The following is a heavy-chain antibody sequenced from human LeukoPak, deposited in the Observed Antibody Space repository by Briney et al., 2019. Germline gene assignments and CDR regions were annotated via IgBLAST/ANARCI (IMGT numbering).Heavy chain of an antibody. CDR2: FDPEDGET. CDR3: ATAAYCGGDCYPDWYFDL. Sequence: ASVKVSCKVSGYTLTELSMHWLRQAPGKGLEWMGGFDPEDGETIYAQKFQGRVTMTEDTSTDTAYMELSSLRSEDTAVYYCATAAYCGGDCYPDWYFDLWGRGTLVTVSS. V-gene: IGHV1-24*01. D-gene: IGHD2-21*02. J-gene: IGHJ2*01. CDR1: GYTLTELS.